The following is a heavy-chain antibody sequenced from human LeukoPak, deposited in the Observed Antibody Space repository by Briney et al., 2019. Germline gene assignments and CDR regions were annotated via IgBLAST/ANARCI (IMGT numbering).Heavy chain of an antibody. CDR1: GYTFTSYG. D-gene: IGHD6-19*01. CDR2: ISAYNGNT. Sequence: ASVKVSCKASGYTFTSYGISWVRQAPGQGLEWMGWISAYNGNTNYAQKLQGRVTMTTDTSTSTAYMELRSLRSDDTAVYYCARYSSGSGYYYYYGMDVWGQGTTVTVSS. CDR3: ARYSSGSGYYYYYGMDV. J-gene: IGHJ6*02. V-gene: IGHV1-18*01.